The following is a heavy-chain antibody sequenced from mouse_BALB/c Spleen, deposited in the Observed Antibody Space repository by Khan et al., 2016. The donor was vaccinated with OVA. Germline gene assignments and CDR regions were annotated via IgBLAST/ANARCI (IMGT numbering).Heavy chain of an antibody. CDR3: EREGAAWFPY. V-gene: IGHV1-77*01. CDR1: GYSFTDYY. J-gene: IGHJ3*01. D-gene: IGHD3-3*01. Sequence: HVQLQVSGAELARPGASVNLSCTAAGYSFTDYYINCMSQRIRQGLQWIGEGSPGSDKTYSNEKFKGKATLTVDKSSSTAYMQLSSLSSEVSAVYSSEREGAAWFPYWGQGTLVTVSA. CDR2: GSPGSDKT.